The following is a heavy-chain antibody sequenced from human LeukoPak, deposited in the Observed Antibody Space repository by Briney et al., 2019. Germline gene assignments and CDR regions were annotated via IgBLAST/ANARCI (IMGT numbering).Heavy chain of an antibody. Sequence: ASVTVSCKVSGYTLTELSMHWVRQAPGKGLEWMGGFDPEDGETIYAQKFQGRVTMTEDTSTDTAYMELSSLRSEDTAVYYCATGKWLDGSFDYWDQGTLVTVSS. D-gene: IGHD6-19*01. CDR2: FDPEDGET. J-gene: IGHJ4*02. CDR3: ATGKWLDGSFDY. CDR1: GYTLTELS. V-gene: IGHV1-24*01.